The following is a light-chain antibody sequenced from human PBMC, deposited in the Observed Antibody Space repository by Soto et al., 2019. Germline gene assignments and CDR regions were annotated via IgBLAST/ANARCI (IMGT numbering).Light chain of an antibody. CDR3: SSYTSTLTLV. Sequence: QSALTQPASVSGSPGQSITISCTGTSSDVGGYNYVSWYQQDSGKAPKLMIYDVSNRPSGVSNRFSGSKSGNTASLTISGLQAVDEADYYCSSYTSTLTLVFGGGTNLTVL. V-gene: IGLV2-14*01. CDR1: SSDVGGYNY. CDR2: DVS. J-gene: IGLJ2*01.